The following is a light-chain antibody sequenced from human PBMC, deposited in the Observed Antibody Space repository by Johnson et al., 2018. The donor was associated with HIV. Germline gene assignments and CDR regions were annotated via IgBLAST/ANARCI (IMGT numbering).Light chain of an antibody. CDR1: STNIGNNY. CDR3: GTWDSSLRVGF. V-gene: IGLV1-51*01. Sequence: QSVLTQPPSVSAAPGQKVTISCSGSSTNIGNNYVSWYQQLPGTAPNLLIYDNNNRPSGIPDRFSGSKSGTSATLGITGLQTGDEADYYCGTWDSSLRVGFFGTGTKVTVL. CDR2: DNN. J-gene: IGLJ1*01.